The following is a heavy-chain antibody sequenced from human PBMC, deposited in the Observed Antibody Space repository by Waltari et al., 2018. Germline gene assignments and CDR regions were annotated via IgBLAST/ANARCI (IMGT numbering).Heavy chain of an antibody. Sequence: QVQLVESGGGVVQPGRSLSLSCAASGLTFSSYAMHWVRQAPGKGLEWVEVISYDGSNKYYSDSVKCRFTISRYNSKSTLYLQMNSLRAEDTAVYYCARPDYDILGFDPWGQGTLVTVSS. CDR1: GLTFSSYA. CDR3: ARPDYDILGFDP. J-gene: IGHJ5*02. D-gene: IGHD3-9*01. CDR2: ISYDGSNK. V-gene: IGHV3-30*01.